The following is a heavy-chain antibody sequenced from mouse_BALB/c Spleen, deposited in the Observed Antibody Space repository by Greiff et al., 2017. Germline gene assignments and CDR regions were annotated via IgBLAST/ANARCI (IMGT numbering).Heavy chain of an antibody. V-gene: IGHV5-4*02. J-gene: IGHJ2*01. CDR3: ARDWGGTGYFDY. CDR1: GFTFSDYY. Sequence: EVQVVESGGGLVKPGGSLKLSCAVSGFTFSDYYMYWVRQTPEKRLEWVATISDGGSYTYYPDSVKGRFTISRDNAKNNLYLQMSSLKSEDTAMYYCARDWGGTGYFDYWGQGTTLTVSA. CDR2: ISDGGSYT. D-gene: IGHD2-14*01.